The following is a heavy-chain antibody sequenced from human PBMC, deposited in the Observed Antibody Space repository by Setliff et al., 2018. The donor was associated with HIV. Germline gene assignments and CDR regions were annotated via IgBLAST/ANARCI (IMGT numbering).Heavy chain of an antibody. D-gene: IGHD3-3*02. Sequence: GGSLRLSCAASGFTFSRYAMTWVRQAPGKGLEWVSAISGSGIGSYYPDSVKGRFTISRDNSKNTLYLQMKSLRAEDTAVYYCAREDPPADFHFWSGRLADWGQGSLVTVS. CDR1: GFTFSRYA. J-gene: IGHJ4*02. V-gene: IGHV3-23*01. CDR2: ISGSGIGS. CDR3: AREDPPADFHFWSGRLAD.